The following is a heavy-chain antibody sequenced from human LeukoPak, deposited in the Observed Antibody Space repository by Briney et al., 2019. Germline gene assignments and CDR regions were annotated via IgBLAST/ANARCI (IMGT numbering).Heavy chain of an antibody. CDR1: GGSISSSSYY. J-gene: IGHJ1*01. CDR3: ARDEGWSSGYLLEYFQH. CDR2: IYYSGST. Sequence: SETLSLTCTVSGGSISSSSYYWGWIRQPPGKGLEWIGSIYYSGSTYYNPSLKSRVTISIDTSKNQFSLKLSSVTAAGTAVYYCARDEGWSSGYLLEYFQHWGQGTLVTVSS. V-gene: IGHV4-39*02. D-gene: IGHD3-22*01.